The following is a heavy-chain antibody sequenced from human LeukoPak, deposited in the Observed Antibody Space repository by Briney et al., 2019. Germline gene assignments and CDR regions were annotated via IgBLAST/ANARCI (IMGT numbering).Heavy chain of an antibody. Sequence: PGGSLRLSCAASRFTFSSSSMTWVRQAPGKGLEWVSSISGGGDKTYHADSVKGRFTISRDNSKNTLYLQMNSLRAEDTAVYHCAKDQSASGSYGNFDYWGQGTLVAVSS. J-gene: IGHJ4*02. CDR3: AKDQSASGSYGNFDY. CDR2: ISGGGDKT. CDR1: RFTFSSSS. D-gene: IGHD3-10*01. V-gene: IGHV3-23*01.